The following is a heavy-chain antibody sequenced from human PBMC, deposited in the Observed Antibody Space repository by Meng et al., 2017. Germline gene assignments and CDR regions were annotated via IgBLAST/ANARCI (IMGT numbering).Heavy chain of an antibody. CDR3: ARDSATGDF. J-gene: IGHJ4*02. V-gene: IGHV1-2*06. Sequence: QVLLVVSVAEVKKPGASVKGSCNASGYTFTGYYMHWVRQAPGQGLEWMGRINPNGGGTNYAQKFQGRVTMTRDTSISTAYMELSRLISDDTAVYYCARDSATGDFWGQGTLVTVSS. CDR2: INPNGGGT. D-gene: IGHD5-12*01. CDR1: GYTFTGYY.